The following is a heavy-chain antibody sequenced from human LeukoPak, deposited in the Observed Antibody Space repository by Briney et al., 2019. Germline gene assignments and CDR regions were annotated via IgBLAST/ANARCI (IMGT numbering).Heavy chain of an antibody. CDR2: ISGSGGST. CDR1: GFTFSSYA. CDR3: AKDLGSVWGPDY. D-gene: IGHD3-16*01. Sequence: GGSLRLSWAASGFTFSSYAMSWVRQAPGKGLEWVSAISGSGGSTYYADSVKGRFTISRDNSKNTLYLQMNSLRAEDTAVYYCAKDLGSVWGPDYWGQGTLVTVSS. J-gene: IGHJ4*02. V-gene: IGHV3-23*01.